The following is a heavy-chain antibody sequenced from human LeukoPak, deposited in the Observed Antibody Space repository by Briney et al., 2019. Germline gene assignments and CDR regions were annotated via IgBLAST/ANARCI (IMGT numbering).Heavy chain of an antibody. CDR1: GFTFGSYG. D-gene: IGHD5-24*01. CDR3: ARDGLRGNNWFDP. V-gene: IGHV3-33*01. Sequence: GGFLRLSCAASGFTFGSYGMHWVRQAPGKGLEWVAVIWYDGSNKYYADSVKGRFTISRDNSKNTLDLQMNSLRAADTAVYYCARDGLRGNNWFDPWGQGTLVTVSS. J-gene: IGHJ5*02. CDR2: IWYDGSNK.